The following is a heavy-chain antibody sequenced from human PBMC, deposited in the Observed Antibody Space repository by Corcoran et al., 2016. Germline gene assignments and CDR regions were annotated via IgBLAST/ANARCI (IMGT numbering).Heavy chain of an antibody. D-gene: IGHD6-19*01. CDR2: MNPNSGNT. V-gene: IGHV1-8*01. Sequence: QVQLVQSGAEVKTPGASVKVSCKASGYTFTSYDINWVRQATGQGLEWMGWMNPNSGNTGYAQKFQGRVTMTRNTSISTAYMELSSLRSEDTAVYYCAREQSSGWSPYYYYGMDVWGQGTTVTVSS. CDR1: GYTFTSYD. J-gene: IGHJ6*02. CDR3: AREQSSGWSPYYYYGMDV.